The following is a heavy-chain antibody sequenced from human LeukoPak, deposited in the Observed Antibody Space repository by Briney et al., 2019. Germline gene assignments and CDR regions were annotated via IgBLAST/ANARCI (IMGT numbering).Heavy chain of an antibody. V-gene: IGHV3-74*01. J-gene: IGHJ3*02. CDR3: ARAEDCSSTSCPRAFDI. Sequence: GGSLRLSCAASGFTVSSNYMSWVRQAPGKGLEWVSRINTDGSNTNYADSVKGRFTISRDNAENTLYLQMNSLRAEDTAVYYCARAEDCSSTSCPRAFDIWGQGTMVTVSS. D-gene: IGHD2-2*01. CDR2: INTDGSNT. CDR1: GFTVSSNY.